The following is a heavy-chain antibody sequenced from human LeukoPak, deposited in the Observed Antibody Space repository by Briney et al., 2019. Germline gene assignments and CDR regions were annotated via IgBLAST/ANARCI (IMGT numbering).Heavy chain of an antibody. Sequence: GGSLRLSCAASGFTLSSYAMHWVRQAPGKGLEWVAVISYDGSNKYYADSVKGRFTISRDNSKNTLYLQMNSLRAEDTAVYYCARELDYDSWSGYYAWGQGTLVTVSS. D-gene: IGHD3-3*01. CDR1: GFTLSSYA. CDR3: ARELDYDSWSGYYA. CDR2: ISYDGSNK. J-gene: IGHJ5*02. V-gene: IGHV3-30-3*01.